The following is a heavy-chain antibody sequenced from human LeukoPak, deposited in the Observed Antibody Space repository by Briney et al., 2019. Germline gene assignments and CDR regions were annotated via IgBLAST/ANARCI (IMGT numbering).Heavy chain of an antibody. D-gene: IGHD3-3*01. CDR1: GGSISSSSYH. Sequence: SETLSLTCTVSGGSISSSSYHWGWIRQPPGKGLEWIGSIYYSGSTYYNPSLKSRVTISVDTSKNQFSLKLSSVTAADTAVYYCARRMEDFWSGQEDAFDIWGQGTMVTVSS. J-gene: IGHJ3*02. V-gene: IGHV4-39*01. CDR2: IYYSGST. CDR3: ARRMEDFWSGQEDAFDI.